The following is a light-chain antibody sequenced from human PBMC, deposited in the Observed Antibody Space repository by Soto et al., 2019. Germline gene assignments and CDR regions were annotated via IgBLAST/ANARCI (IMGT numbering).Light chain of an antibody. CDR3: QQYNSPPWT. J-gene: IGKJ1*01. CDR1: QTISSW. V-gene: IGKV1-5*01. CDR2: GAS. Sequence: DIQMTQSPSTLSGSVGDRVTITCRASQTISSWLAWYQQKPGKAPKLLIYGASTLQGGVPSRFSGSGSGTEFTLTISSLQPDDFATYYCQQYNSPPWTFGQGTKVDIK.